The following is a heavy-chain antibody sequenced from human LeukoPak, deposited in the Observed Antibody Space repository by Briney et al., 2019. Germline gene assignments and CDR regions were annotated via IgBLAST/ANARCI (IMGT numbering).Heavy chain of an antibody. V-gene: IGHV4-59*01. D-gene: IGHD4-17*01. Sequence: SETLSLTCTVSGVSISSYYWSWIRQPPGKGLEWIGYIYYSGSTNYNPSLKSRVTISVDTSKNQFSLKLSSVTAADTAVYYCARGDYGDYADYWGQGTLVTVSS. J-gene: IGHJ4*02. CDR1: GVSISSYY. CDR3: ARGDYGDYADY. CDR2: IYYSGST.